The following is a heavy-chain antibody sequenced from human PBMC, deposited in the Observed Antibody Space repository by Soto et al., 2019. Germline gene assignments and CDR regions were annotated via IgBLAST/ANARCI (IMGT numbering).Heavy chain of an antibody. CDR1: GGSISSSSYY. J-gene: IGHJ6*02. Sequence: SETLSLTCTVPGGSISSSSYYWGWIRQPPGKGLEWIGSIYYSGSTYYNPSLKSRVTISVDTSKNQFSLKLSSVTAADTAVYYCARLSPPRAANYYYYYGMDVWGQGTTVTVSS. V-gene: IGHV4-39*01. CDR2: IYYSGST. D-gene: IGHD6-13*01. CDR3: ARLSPPRAANYYYYYGMDV.